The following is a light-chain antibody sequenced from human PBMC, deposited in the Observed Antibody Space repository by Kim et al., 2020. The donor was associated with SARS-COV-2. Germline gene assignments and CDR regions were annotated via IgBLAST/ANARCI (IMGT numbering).Light chain of an antibody. V-gene: IGLV2-11*01. CDR3: CSYAGSYSWV. CDR1: SSDVGTYNY. Sequence: GQSVTTSCAGTSSDVGTYNYVSWYQQHPDKAPKLMIYDVSKRPSGVPDRFSASKSGNTASLTISGLQAEDEADYYCCSYAGSYSWVFGGGTQLTVL. CDR2: DVS. J-gene: IGLJ3*02.